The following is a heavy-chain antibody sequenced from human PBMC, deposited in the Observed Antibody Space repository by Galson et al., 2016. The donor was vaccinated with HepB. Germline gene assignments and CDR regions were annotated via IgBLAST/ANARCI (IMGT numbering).Heavy chain of an antibody. CDR2: INTNTGNP. Sequence: SVKVSCKASGYPFSSYPMNWLRQAPGRGLEWMGWINTNTGNPTYAQGFTGRFVFSLDTSVGTAFLEISSLKADDTASYFCARGVISSVMLSPKRVLGYFQHWGQGTQVTVSS. CDR3: ARGVISSVMLSPKRVLGYFQH. V-gene: IGHV7-4-1*02. CDR1: GYPFSSYP. D-gene: IGHD2/OR15-2a*01. J-gene: IGHJ1*01.